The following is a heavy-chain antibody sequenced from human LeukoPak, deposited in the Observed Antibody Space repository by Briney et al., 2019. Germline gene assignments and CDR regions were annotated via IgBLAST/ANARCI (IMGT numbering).Heavy chain of an antibody. CDR1: EFTFSSYT. CDR3: ARDSASRGYGTSIDY. V-gene: IGHV3-21*01. D-gene: IGHD5-18*01. CDR2: ISRSTNYI. J-gene: IGHJ4*02. Sequence: GGSLRLSCAASEFTFSSYTMNWVRQAPGKGLEWVSLISRSTNYIYYADSVKGRFTISRDNAKNSLYLQMNSLRAEDTAVYYCARDSASRGYGTSIDYWGQGTLVTVSS.